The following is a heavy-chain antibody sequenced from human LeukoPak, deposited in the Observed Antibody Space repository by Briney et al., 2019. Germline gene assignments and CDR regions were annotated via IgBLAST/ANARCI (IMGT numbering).Heavy chain of an antibody. J-gene: IGHJ4*02. D-gene: IGHD3-3*01. CDR2: ISSSGSTI. V-gene: IGHV3-11*04. CDR3: AREPEFGVVNSWEF. CDR1: GFTFSDYY. Sequence: PGGSLRLSCAASGFTFSDYYMNWIRQAPGKGLEWVSYISSSGSTIYYADSVKGRFTISRDNAKNSLYLQMNSLRAEDTAVYYCAREPEFGVVNSWEFGGQGTLVTVSS.